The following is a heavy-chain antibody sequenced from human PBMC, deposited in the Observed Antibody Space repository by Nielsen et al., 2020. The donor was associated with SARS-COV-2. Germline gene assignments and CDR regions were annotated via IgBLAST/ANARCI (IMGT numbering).Heavy chain of an antibody. Sequence: GGSLRLSCVVSGFNFRGYWITWVRQAPGKGLEWVGNIKLDGSEKYYVDSVRGRFTISRDNARNTLYLQMNSLRVEDTAVYFCARVGSYGDPEYLDYWGQGALVTVSS. V-gene: IGHV3-7*01. D-gene: IGHD4/OR15-4a*01. J-gene: IGHJ4*02. CDR2: IKLDGSEK. CDR3: ARVGSYGDPEYLDY. CDR1: GFNFRGYW.